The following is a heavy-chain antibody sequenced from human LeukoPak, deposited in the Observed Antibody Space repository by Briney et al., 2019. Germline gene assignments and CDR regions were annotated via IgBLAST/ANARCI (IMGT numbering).Heavy chain of an antibody. CDR2: ISCGGDTT. D-gene: IGHD1-26*01. CDR3: AKPAGDYYYMDV. CDR1: GFTFSNYA. Sequence: GGSLRLSCAASGFTFSNYAMTWVRQAPGKGLEWVSGISCGGDTTYYADSVKGRFTISRDNSKNTLYLQMNSLRAEDTAVYYCAKPAGDYYYMDVWGKGTTVTVSS. V-gene: IGHV3-23*01. J-gene: IGHJ6*03.